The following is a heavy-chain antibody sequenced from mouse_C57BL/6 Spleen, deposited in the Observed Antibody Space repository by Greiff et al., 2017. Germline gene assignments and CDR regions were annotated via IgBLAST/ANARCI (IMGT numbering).Heavy chain of an antibody. J-gene: IGHJ4*01. CDR2: IDPENGDT. V-gene: IGHV14-1*01. CDR3: TTESDCAVGC. CDR1: GFNFTDYY. Sequence: EVQLQQPGAELVRPGASVKLSCTASGFNFTDYYMHWVKQRPEQGLEWIGRIDPENGDTEYDPKFQGKATMTADTSSSTAYLQLSSLTSEDTAVYYCTTESDCAVGCWGQGTSVTVAS.